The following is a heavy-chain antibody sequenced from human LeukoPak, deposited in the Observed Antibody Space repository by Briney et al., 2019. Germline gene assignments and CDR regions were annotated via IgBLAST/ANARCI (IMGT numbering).Heavy chain of an antibody. CDR1: RFTFSIFG. J-gene: IGHJ6*02. CDR3: AKDPKIVGALAV. V-gene: IGHV3-30*18. CDR2: TSSDGTNK. D-gene: IGHD1-26*01. Sequence: GGSLRLSCAASRFTFSIFGMHWVRQAPGKGLEWIAVTSSDGTNKYYADSVRGRFTISRDNSKNTPYLQMNSLRAEDTAVYYCAKDPKIVGALAVWGQGTTVTVSS.